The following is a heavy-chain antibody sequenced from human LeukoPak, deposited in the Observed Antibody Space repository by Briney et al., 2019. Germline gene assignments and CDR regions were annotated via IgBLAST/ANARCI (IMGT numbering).Heavy chain of an antibody. CDR1: GFTFSNYW. Sequence: PGGSLRLSCAASGFTFSNYWMHWVRQAPGKGLVWVARIKSDGSATNYADSVKGRFTISRDNAKNTLYLQMNSLRAEDTAVYYCAQELKIGHWGQGTLVTVSS. CDR3: AQELKIGH. V-gene: IGHV3-74*01. J-gene: IGHJ4*02. D-gene: IGHD2-21*01. CDR2: IKSDGSAT.